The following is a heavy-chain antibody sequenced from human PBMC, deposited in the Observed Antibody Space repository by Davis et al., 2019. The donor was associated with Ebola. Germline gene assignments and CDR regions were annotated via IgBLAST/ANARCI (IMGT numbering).Heavy chain of an antibody. Sequence: SCATSGFTFGDYTMLWVRQAPGKGLEWVSFINGDRGRIDYADSVKGRFTISGDNSKNSLYLQMNSLTTEDTALYYCAKAKFSGSALIGHWGQGTLVTVSS. CDR3: AKAKFSGSALIGH. V-gene: IGHV3-43*02. CDR2: INGDRGRI. J-gene: IGHJ4*02. CDR1: GFTFGDYT. D-gene: IGHD1-26*01.